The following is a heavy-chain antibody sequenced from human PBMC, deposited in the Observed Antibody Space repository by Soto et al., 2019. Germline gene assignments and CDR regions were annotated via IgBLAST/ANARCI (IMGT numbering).Heavy chain of an antibody. CDR3: VRLYSSGWNSFDP. D-gene: IGHD6-19*01. CDR1: GYTFINYG. V-gene: IGHV1-18*01. Sequence: ASVKVSCKGSGYTFINYGITWVRQAPGQGLEWMGWISAYNGSTKYVQQFQGRVTMTTDVSTGTSYMELRSLRSDDTAVYYCVRLYSSGWNSFDPWGQGTQVTVSS. CDR2: ISAYNGST. J-gene: IGHJ5*02.